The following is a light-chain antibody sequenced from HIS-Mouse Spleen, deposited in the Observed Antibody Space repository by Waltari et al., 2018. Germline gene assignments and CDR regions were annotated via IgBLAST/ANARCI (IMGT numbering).Light chain of an antibody. CDR2: EKS. J-gene: IGLJ2*01. V-gene: IGLV3-10*01. Sequence: SYELTQPPSVSVSPGQTARITCSGDALPKKYAYWYQQKSGQAPVLVIYEKSKRPAGIPESFSGSSSGTMATLTISGAQVEDEADYYCYSTDSSGNHRVFGGGTKLTVL. CDR1: ALPKKY. CDR3: YSTDSSGNHRV.